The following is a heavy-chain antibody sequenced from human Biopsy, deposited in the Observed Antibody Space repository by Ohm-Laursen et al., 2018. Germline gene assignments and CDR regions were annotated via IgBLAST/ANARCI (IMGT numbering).Heavy chain of an antibody. CDR2: IIPTLRTT. D-gene: IGHD2-2*01. V-gene: IGHV1-69*11. CDR1: TGTFNSYG. J-gene: IGHJ4*02. Sequence: ASVKVSCKAPTGTFNSYGIIWVRQAPGQGLEWMGRIIPTLRTTAYAQTFLGRVTITADSPTSTVDMELTSLTSDDTAVYFCAREAIGYQLPCNDWGQGTLVTVSS. CDR3: AREAIGYQLPCND.